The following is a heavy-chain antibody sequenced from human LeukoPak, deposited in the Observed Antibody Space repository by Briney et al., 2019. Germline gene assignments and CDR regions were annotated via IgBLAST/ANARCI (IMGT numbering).Heavy chain of an antibody. J-gene: IGHJ6*02. CDR1: GFTFDHYA. CDR3: AEVYCGGHCYSSGMDV. V-gene: IGHV3-43*02. Sequence: HPGGSLRLSCAASGFTFDHYAMHWVRQAPGKGLEWVSLFGGDGTTTYYADSVRGRFTISRDNSKNSLYLQMNSLTTEDTALYYCAEVYCGGHCYSSGMDVWGQGTTVTVSS. D-gene: IGHD2-21*02. CDR2: FGGDGTTT.